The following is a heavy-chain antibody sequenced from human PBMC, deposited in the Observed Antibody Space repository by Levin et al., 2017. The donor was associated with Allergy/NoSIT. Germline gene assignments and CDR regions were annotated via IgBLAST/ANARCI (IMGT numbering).Heavy chain of an antibody. V-gene: IGHV4-61*02. CDR1: GGSIRSGSHR. Sequence: SETLSLTCSVSGGSIRSGSHRWSWIRQPAGKGLEWIGRIFASGTTNYNPSLKSRVTMSIDTSKNQFSLELRSVTAADTAVYDCARGVFETTTAPGYWGQGILVTVSS. CDR3: ARGVFETTTAPGY. CDR2: IFASGTT. D-gene: IGHD1-1*01. J-gene: IGHJ4*02.